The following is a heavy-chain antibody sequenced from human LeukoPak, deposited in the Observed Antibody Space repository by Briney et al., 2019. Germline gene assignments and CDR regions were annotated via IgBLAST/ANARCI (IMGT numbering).Heavy chain of an antibody. V-gene: IGHV3-9*01. Sequence: PGRSLRLSCAASGFTFDDYAMHWVRQAPGKGLEWVSGISWNSGSIGYADSVKGRFTISRDNAKNSLYLQMNSLRAEDTALYYCAKDSTGYSYGYVAFDIWGQGTMVTVSS. D-gene: IGHD5-18*01. CDR2: ISWNSGSI. CDR3: AKDSTGYSYGYVAFDI. J-gene: IGHJ3*02. CDR1: GFTFDDYA.